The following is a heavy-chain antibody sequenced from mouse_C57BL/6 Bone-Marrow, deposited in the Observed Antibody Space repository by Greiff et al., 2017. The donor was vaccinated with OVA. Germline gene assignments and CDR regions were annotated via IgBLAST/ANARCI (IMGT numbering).Heavy chain of an antibody. CDR2: IDPSDSYT. CDR3: ARGPYYSNPDY. Sequence: QVQLQQPGAELVRPGTSVKLSCKASGYTFTSYWMHWVKQRPGQGLEWIGVIDPSDSYTNYNQKFKGKATLTVDTSSSTAYMQLSSLTSEDSAVYDCARGPYYSNPDYWGQGTTLTVSS. D-gene: IGHD2-5*01. V-gene: IGHV1-59*01. CDR1: GYTFTSYW. J-gene: IGHJ2*01.